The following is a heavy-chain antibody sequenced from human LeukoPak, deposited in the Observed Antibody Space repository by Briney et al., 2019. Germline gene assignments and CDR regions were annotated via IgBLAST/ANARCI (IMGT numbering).Heavy chain of an antibody. CDR2: ISSSSSYI. CDR1: GFTFSSYS. CDR3: ASISFVVVPAAHPLDY. D-gene: IGHD2-2*01. J-gene: IGHJ4*02. Sequence: PGGSLRLSCAASGFTFSSYSMNWVRQAPGKGLEWVSSISSSSSYIYYADSVKGRFTISRDNAKNSLYLQMNSLRAGDTAVYYCASISFVVVPAAHPLDYWGQGTLVTVSS. V-gene: IGHV3-21*01.